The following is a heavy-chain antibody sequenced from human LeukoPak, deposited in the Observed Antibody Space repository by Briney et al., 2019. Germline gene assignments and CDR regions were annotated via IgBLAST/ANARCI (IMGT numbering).Heavy chain of an antibody. CDR2: ISAYNGNT. D-gene: IGHD3-3*01. Sequence: ASVKVSCKASGYTFTNYGISWVRQAPGQGLEWMGWISAYNGNTNYAQKLQGRVTMTTDTSTSTAYMELRSLRSDDTAVYYCARDYDFWSGYFVDYWGQGTLVTVSS. J-gene: IGHJ4*02. CDR1: GYTFTNYG. CDR3: ARDYDFWSGYFVDY. V-gene: IGHV1-18*01.